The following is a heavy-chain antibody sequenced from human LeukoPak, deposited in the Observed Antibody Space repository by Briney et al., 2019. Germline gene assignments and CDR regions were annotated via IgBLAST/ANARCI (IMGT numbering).Heavy chain of an antibody. D-gene: IGHD6-19*01. J-gene: IGHJ6*02. CDR1: GFTFSSYG. V-gene: IGHV3-30*18. CDR2: ISYDGSNK. Sequence: GGSLRLSCAASGFTFSSYGMHWVRQAPGKGLEWVAVISYDGSNKYYADSVKGRFTISRDNSKNTLYLQMNSLRAEDTAVYYCAKDISGWLNSYYYYGMDVWGQGTTVTVSS. CDR3: AKDISGWLNSYYYYGMDV.